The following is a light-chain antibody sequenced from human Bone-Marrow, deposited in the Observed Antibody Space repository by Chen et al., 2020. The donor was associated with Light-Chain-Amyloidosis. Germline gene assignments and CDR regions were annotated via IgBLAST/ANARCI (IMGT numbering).Light chain of an antibody. CDR2: NDS. Sequence: SYELTQPPSVSVSPRQTARTSCSGDGLPKQYAYWYQQKPGQAPVLVLCNDSERPSGVPERFSGSRSGRTVTLTTSGVQAEDEADYYCQSADTSDTLYVLFGGGTKLTVL. CDR1: GLPKQY. J-gene: IGLJ2*01. CDR3: QSADTSDTLYVL. V-gene: IGLV3-25*03.